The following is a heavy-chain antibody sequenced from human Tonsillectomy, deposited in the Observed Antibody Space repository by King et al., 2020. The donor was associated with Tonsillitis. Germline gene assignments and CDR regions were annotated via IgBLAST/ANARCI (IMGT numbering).Heavy chain of an antibody. Sequence: VQLQESGPGLVKPSETLSLTCTVSGGSISSYYWSWIRQPPGKGLEWIGYIYYSGSTNYNPSLKSRVTISVDTSKNQFSLKLSSVTAADTAVYYCARLNDWFDPWGQGTLVTLSS. J-gene: IGHJ5*02. CDR3: ARLNDWFDP. CDR2: IYYSGST. V-gene: IGHV4-59*08. CDR1: GGSISSYY.